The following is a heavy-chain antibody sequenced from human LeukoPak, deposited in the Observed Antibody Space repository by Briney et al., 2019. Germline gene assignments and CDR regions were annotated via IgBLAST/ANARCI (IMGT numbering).Heavy chain of an antibody. CDR1: GDSISSGGYA. CDR2: IHDSGST. CDR3: ASSSGSYYPFDC. D-gene: IGHD1-26*01. J-gene: IGHJ4*02. V-gene: IGHV4-30-4*07. Sequence: SETLSLTCAVSGDSISSGGYAWSWIRQTPGKGLEWIAYIHDSGSTYYNPSLKSRVSISVDTSKNQFSLKLSSVTAADTAVFYCASSSGSYYPFDCWGQGTLVTVSS.